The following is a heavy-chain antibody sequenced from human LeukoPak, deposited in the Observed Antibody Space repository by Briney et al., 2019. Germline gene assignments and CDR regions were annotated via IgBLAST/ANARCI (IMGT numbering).Heavy chain of an antibody. CDR1: GGSFSGYY. D-gene: IGHD3-22*01. V-gene: IGHV4-34*01. CDR3: ARLVGYYYDSSGFDY. J-gene: IGHJ4*02. CDR2: INHSGST. Sequence: PSETLSLTCAVYGGSFSGYYWSWIRQPPGKGLEWIGEINHSGSTYYNPSLKSRVTISVDTSKNQFSLKLSSVTAADTAVYYCARLVGYYYDSSGFDYWGQGTLVTVSS.